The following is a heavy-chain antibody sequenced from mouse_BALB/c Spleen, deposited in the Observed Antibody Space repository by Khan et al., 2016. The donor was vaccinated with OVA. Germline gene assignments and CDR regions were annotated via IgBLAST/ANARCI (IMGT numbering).Heavy chain of an antibody. CDR2: IIYTGYT. V-gene: IGHV3-8*02. CDR1: GDSITSGY. J-gene: IGHJ3*01. D-gene: IGHD2-12*01. CDR3: ARSTYRYAFVY. Sequence: EVQLQELGPSLVKPSQTLSLTCSVTGDSITSGYWNWIRKFPGNKLEYMGYIIYTGYTYYNPSLKSRISITRHTSKNQYYLQLSSVTDEDTATYYCARSTYRYAFVYWGQGTLVTVSA.